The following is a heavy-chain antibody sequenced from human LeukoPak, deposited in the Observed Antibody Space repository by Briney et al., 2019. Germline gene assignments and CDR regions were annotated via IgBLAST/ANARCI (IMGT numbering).Heavy chain of an antibody. CDR3: ARDLGNWSPFDP. Sequence: GGSLRLFCAASGFTFSSYWMSWGRQAPGKGLEWVANIKQDGSEKYYVDSVKGRFTISRDNAKNSLYLQMNSLRAEDTAVYYCARDLGNWSPFDPWGQGTLVTVSS. J-gene: IGHJ5*02. V-gene: IGHV3-7*01. CDR2: IKQDGSEK. D-gene: IGHD1-20*01. CDR1: GFTFSSYW.